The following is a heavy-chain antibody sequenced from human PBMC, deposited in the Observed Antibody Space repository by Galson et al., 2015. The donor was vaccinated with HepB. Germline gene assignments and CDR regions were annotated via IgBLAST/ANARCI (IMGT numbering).Heavy chain of an antibody. D-gene: IGHD5-12*01. Sequence: SLRLSCAASGFTFSNYGFHWIRQPPGKGLGWVAVISSDGTTKNYADSVKGRFTISRDNSESTLSLEMNSLRSDDRAVYYCARIGDGYDHMGVYCNNGMDVWGQGTTVTVAS. CDR1: GFTFSNYG. CDR3: ARIGDGYDHMGVYCNNGMDV. CDR2: ISSDGTTK. V-gene: IGHV3-30*04. J-gene: IGHJ6*02.